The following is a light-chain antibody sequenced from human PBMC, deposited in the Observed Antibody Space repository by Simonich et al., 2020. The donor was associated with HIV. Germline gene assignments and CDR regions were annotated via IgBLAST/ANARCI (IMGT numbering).Light chain of an antibody. CDR2: GAS. CDR1: QSVSSSY. Sequence: EIVLTQSPGTLSLSPGERATLSCRASQSVSSSYLAWYQQKPGQAPRLLIYGASNRATGIPDRFSGSGSGTDFTLTISRLEPEDFAVYYCQQYNKWPPWTFGQGTKVEIK. J-gene: IGKJ1*01. V-gene: IGKV3-20*01. CDR3: QQYNKWPPWT.